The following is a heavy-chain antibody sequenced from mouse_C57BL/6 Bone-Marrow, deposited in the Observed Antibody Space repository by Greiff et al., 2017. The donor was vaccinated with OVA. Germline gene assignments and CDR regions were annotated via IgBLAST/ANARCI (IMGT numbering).Heavy chain of an antibody. CDR1: GYTFTSYG. V-gene: IGHV1-81*01. Sequence: QVHVKQSGAELARPGASVKLSCKASGYTFTSYGISWVKQRTGQGLEWIGEIYPRSGNTYYNEKFKGKATLTADKSSSTAYMELRSLTSEDSAVYFCARWRSFFDYWGQGTTLTVSS. CDR3: ARWRSFFDY. CDR2: IYPRSGNT. J-gene: IGHJ2*01.